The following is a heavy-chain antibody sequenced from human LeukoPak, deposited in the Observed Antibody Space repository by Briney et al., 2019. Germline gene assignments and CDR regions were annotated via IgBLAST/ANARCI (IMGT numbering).Heavy chain of an antibody. V-gene: IGHV3-11*04. CDR2: ISSSGSTI. CDR3: ARVNFNYDSSGYSS. Sequence: GGSLRLSCAASGFTFSDYYMSWIRQAPGKGLEWVSYISSSGSTIYYADSVKGRFTISRDNAKNSLYPQMNSLRAEDTAVYYCARVNFNYDSSGYSSWGQGTLVTVSS. D-gene: IGHD3-22*01. CDR1: GFTFSDYY. J-gene: IGHJ4*02.